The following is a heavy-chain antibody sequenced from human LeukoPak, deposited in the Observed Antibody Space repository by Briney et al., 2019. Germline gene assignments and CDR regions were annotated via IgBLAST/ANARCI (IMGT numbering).Heavy chain of an antibody. D-gene: IGHD3-10*01. V-gene: IGHV4-38-2*02. CDR3: ARHWRPKGITMIRGVRPYYYMDV. Sequence: SETLSLTCTVSGYSISSGYYWGWIRQPPGKGLEWIGYIYYSGSTNYNPSLKSRVTISVDTSKNQFSLKLSSVTAADTAVYYCARHWRPKGITMIRGVRPYYYMDVWGKGTTVTVSS. J-gene: IGHJ6*03. CDR2: IYYSGST. CDR1: GYSISSGYY.